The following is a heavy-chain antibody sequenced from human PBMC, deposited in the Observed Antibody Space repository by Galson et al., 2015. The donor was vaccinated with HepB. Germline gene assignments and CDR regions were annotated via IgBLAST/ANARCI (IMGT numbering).Heavy chain of an antibody. J-gene: IGHJ3*02. D-gene: IGHD3-3*01. V-gene: IGHV3-7*01. CDR1: GFTFSSYW. CDR3: ARFDITIFGVVILMSAFDI. CDR2: IKQDGSEK. Sequence: SLRLSCAASGFTFSSYWMSWVRQAPGKGLEWVANIKQDGSEKYYVDSVKGRFTISRDNAKNSLYLQMNSLRAGDTAVYYCARFDITIFGVVILMSAFDIWGQGTMVTVSS.